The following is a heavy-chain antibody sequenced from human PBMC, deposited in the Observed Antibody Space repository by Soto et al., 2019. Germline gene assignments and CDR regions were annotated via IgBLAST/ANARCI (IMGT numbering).Heavy chain of an antibody. CDR2: INPNSGGT. CDR1: GYTFTGYY. V-gene: IGHV1-2*04. Sequence: ASVKVSCKASGYTFTGYYMHWVRQAPGQGLEWTGWINPNSGGTNYAQKFQGWVTMTRDTSISTAYMELSRLRSDDTAVYYYARVPPHLRGYGMDVWGQGTTVTVSS. J-gene: IGHJ6*02. CDR3: ARVPPHLRGYGMDV.